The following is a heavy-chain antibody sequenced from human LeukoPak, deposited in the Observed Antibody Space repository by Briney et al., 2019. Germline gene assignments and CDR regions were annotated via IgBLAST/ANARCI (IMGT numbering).Heavy chain of an antibody. J-gene: IGHJ6*02. CDR3: ARDTLAAAGVYYYYGMDV. CDR1: GFTFRSHA. D-gene: IGHD6-13*01. V-gene: IGHV3-23*01. Sequence: GGSLRLSCVGSGFTFRSHAMSWVRQAPEKGLEFVSGIYENGGTTYYADSVKGRFSISRDNSKNTLYLQMNSLRAEDTAVYYCARDTLAAAGVYYYYGMDVWGQGTTVTVSS. CDR2: IYENGGTT.